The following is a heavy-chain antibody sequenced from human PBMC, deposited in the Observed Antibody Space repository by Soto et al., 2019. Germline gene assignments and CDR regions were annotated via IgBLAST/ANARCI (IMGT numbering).Heavy chain of an antibody. D-gene: IGHD4-17*01. V-gene: IGHV3-23*01. CDR1: GFTFSSYA. CDR3: AKVYGDYSGYFDY. Sequence: EVQLLESGGGLVQPGGSLRLSCAASGFTFSSYAMSWVRQAPGKGLEWVSAISGSGGSTYYADSVKCRFTISRDNSKNTLYLQMNSLRAEDTAVYYCAKVYGDYSGYFDYWGQGTLVTVSS. J-gene: IGHJ4*02. CDR2: ISGSGGST.